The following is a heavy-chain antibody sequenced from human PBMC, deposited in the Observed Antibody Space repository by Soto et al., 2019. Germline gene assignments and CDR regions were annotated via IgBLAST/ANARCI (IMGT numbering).Heavy chain of an antibody. CDR3: AGPWAVGATEAFDI. CDR2: IYPGDSDT. CDR1: GCSSSTYS. J-gene: IGHJ3*02. V-gene: IGHV5-51*01. Sequence: GESLKISYSGSGCSSSTYSFAWVRQIPGKGLEWMGIIYPGDSDTSYSPSFQGQVTISADXTISTAYLQWISLRASDTAMYYCAGPWAVGATEAFDIWGLGTIFIVSS. D-gene: IGHD1-26*01.